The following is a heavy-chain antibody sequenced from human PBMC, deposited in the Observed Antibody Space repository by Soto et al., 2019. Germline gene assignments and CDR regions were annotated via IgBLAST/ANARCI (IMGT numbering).Heavy chain of an antibody. CDR1: GFTFSNSD. CDR2: VSWYGSRT. D-gene: IGHD2-2*01. J-gene: IGHJ4*02. CDR3: VRATGIGVPAAHPYYFDY. V-gene: IGHV3-35*01. Sequence: EVQLVESGGGLVQPGGSLRLSCAASGFTFSNSDMNWVHQAPGKGLEWVSGVSWYGSRTHYADSVKGRFIISRDNSRNTLYLQTNSLRAEDTAVYYCVRATGIGVPAAHPYYFDYWGQGTLVTVSS.